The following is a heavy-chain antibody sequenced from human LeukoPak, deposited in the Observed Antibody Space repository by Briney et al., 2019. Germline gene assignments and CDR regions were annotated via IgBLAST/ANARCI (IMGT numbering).Heavy chain of an antibody. CDR1: GFTFNNYG. D-gene: IGHD6-13*01. V-gene: IGHV3-30*02. CDR2: IRYDGSNK. J-gene: IGHJ4*02. CDR3: AVYQGDY. Sequence: GGSRRLSCAASGFTFNNYGMHWVRQAPGKGLEWVAFIRYDGSNKYYADSVKGRFTISRDNSKNTLYLQMNSLRAEDTAVYYCAVYQGDYWGQGTLVSVSS.